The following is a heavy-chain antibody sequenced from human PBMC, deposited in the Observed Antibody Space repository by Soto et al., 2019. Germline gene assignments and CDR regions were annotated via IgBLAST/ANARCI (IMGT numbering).Heavy chain of an antibody. CDR3: ARDRLQLWSTSSYGLDV. Sequence: QVQLQKSGPGLVKPSETLSLTCTVSGASISSFYWGWIRQPAGKGLEWIGRLYNSGTTDYNPSLKSRVTMSLDTSRNQFSLKLSSVTDADTAVYYCARDRLQLWSTSSYGLDVWGQGTTVTVSS. V-gene: IGHV4-4*07. CDR2: LYNSGTT. CDR1: GASISSFY. J-gene: IGHJ6*02. D-gene: IGHD5-18*01.